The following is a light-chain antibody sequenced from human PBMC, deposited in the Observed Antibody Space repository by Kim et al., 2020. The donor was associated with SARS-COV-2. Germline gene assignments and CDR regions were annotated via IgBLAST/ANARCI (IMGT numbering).Light chain of an antibody. J-gene: IGKJ5*01. CDR2: WAS. CDR1: QSLLYTSNNQNY. Sequence: DIVMTQSPDSLAVSLGERATINCKSSQSLLYTSNNQNYMAWYQQKPGQPPLLLIYWASTRHSGVPDRFGGSGSGTDFTLTISSLQAEDVAVYYCQQYYSSPITFGQGTRLEIK. CDR3: QQYYSSPIT. V-gene: IGKV4-1*01.